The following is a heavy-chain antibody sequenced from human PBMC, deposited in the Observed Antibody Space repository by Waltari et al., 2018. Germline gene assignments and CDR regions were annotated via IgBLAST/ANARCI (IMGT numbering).Heavy chain of an antibody. D-gene: IGHD2-15*01. Sequence: EVQLVQSGAEVKQPGASLKISCKGSGYSFTIYWIGSVSHTPGTGLGWMGIIYPGDSDTRYSPSFQGQVTISADKSISTAYLQWSSLKASDTAMYYCARHPYCSGGSCSADYNWFDPWGQGTLVTVSS. CDR3: ARHPYCSGGSCSADYNWFDP. CDR1: GYSFTIYW. CDR2: IYPGDSDT. V-gene: IGHV5-51*01. J-gene: IGHJ5*02.